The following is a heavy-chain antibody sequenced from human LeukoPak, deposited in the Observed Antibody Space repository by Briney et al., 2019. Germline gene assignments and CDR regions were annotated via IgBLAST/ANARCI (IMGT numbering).Heavy chain of an antibody. CDR2: ISSSSTYI. V-gene: IGHV3-21*01. CDR1: GFTFSSYS. J-gene: IGHJ5*02. D-gene: IGHD6-6*01. CDR3: ARDRSSSSNWFDP. Sequence: PGGSPRLSCAASGFTFSSYSMNWVRQAPGKGLEWVSSISSSSTYIYYADSVKGRFTISRDNAKNSLYLQMNSLRAEDTAVYYCARDRSSSSNWFDPWGQGTLVTVSS.